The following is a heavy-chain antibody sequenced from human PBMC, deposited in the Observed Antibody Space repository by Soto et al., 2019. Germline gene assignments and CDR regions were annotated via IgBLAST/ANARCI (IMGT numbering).Heavy chain of an antibody. D-gene: IGHD4-17*01. Sequence: GSVQVSCKASGYTFTSYGISWVRQAPGQGLEWMGWISAYNGNTNYAQKLQGRVTMTTDTSTSTAYMELRSLRSDDTAVYYCARDILHVTTVISEPSYSSCCMDGWGQGTTVTVAS. V-gene: IGHV1-18*04. CDR1: GYTFTSYG. CDR3: ARDILHVTTVISEPSYSSCCMDG. CDR2: ISAYNGNT. J-gene: IGHJ6*02.